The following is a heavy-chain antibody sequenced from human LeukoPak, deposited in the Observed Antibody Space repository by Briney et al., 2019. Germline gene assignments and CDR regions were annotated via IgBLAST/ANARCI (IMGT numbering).Heavy chain of an antibody. Sequence: PGGSLRLSCAASGFTLSSYAMSWVRQAPGKGLEWVSAISGSGGSTYYADSVKGRFTISRDNSKNTLYLQMNSLRAEDTAVYYCAKSPLIAAAGTARTYYYDSSGYYVDYWGQGTLVTVSS. CDR3: AKSPLIAAAGTARTYYYDSSGYYVDY. CDR2: ISGSGGST. J-gene: IGHJ4*02. D-gene: IGHD3-22*01. CDR1: GFTLSSYA. V-gene: IGHV3-23*01.